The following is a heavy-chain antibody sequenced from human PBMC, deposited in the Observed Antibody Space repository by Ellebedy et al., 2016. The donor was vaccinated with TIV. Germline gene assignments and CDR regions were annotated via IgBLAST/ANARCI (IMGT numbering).Heavy chain of an antibody. J-gene: IGHJ4*02. V-gene: IGHV5-51*01. CDR1: GFTFSSYW. Sequence: GESLKISCTASGFTFSSYWIAWVRQMPGKGLEWMWFIYAGDSDTRYSPSFRGQVTISAVKSISAASLQWSRLEASDTGVYYCARLDGTSKSLNYWGQGTLVTVSS. CDR2: IYAGDSDT. D-gene: IGHD1-7*01. CDR3: ARLDGTSKSLNY.